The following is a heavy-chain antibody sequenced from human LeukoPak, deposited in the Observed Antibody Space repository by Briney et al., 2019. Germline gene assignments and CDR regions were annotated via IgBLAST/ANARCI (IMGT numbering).Heavy chain of an antibody. CDR1: GDSISSFDSS. Sequence: PSETLSLTCTVSGDSISSFDSSWRWIRQHPGKGLEWIGCVYYSGSTYFNPSLKSRVTISVDTSKNQFSLNLSSVTAADTAVYYCARGRDAYKVGYWGQGTLVTVSS. J-gene: IGHJ4*02. V-gene: IGHV4-31*03. CDR3: ARGRDAYKVGY. CDR2: VYYSGST. D-gene: IGHD5-24*01.